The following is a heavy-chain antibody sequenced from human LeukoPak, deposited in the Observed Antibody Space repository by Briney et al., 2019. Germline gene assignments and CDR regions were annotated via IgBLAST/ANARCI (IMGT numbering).Heavy chain of an antibody. D-gene: IGHD2-21*01. Sequence: SETLTLTCAVSGASISSYYWTWIRQPPGKGLEWIGYIYNSGSTNYNPSLKSRVTISVDTSKKQISLKLSSVTAADTAVYYCARSPLWFDYWGHGSLATVPS. J-gene: IGHJ4*01. V-gene: IGHV4-59*01. CDR3: ARSPLWFDY. CDR1: GASISSYY. CDR2: IYNSGST.